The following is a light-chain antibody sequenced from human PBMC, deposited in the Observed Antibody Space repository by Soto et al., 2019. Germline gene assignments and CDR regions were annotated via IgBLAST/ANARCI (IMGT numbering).Light chain of an antibody. Sequence: EIVLGPSPGTLSLSPGGGGSLSGRASQSVSSSSLAWYQQKPGQAPRLLIYDASIRATGIPDRFSGSGSGTDFTLTISRLEPEDFAVYYCQKYETSPRTFGQGTKVDIK. CDR2: DAS. J-gene: IGKJ1*01. V-gene: IGKV3-20*01. CDR3: QKYETSPRT. CDR1: QSVSSSS.